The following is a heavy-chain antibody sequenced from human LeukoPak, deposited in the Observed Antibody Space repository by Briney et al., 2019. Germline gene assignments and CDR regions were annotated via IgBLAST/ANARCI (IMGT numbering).Heavy chain of an antibody. CDR1: GGSISSSSYY. J-gene: IGHJ2*01. D-gene: IGHD4-17*01. CDR2: IYYSGCT. Sequence: SETLSLTCTVSGGSISSSSYYWGWIRQPPGKGLEWIGSIYYSGCTYYNPSLKSRVTISVDTSKNQFSLKLSSVTAADTAVYYCARVLRGYGDLLEYFDLWGRGTLVTVSS. CDR3: ARVLRGYGDLLEYFDL. V-gene: IGHV4-39*07.